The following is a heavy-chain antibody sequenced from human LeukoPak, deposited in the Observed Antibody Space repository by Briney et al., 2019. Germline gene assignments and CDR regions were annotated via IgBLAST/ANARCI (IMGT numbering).Heavy chain of an antibody. CDR2: ISGSGGNT. CDR1: GITLSDYG. Sequence: GGSLRLSCAVSGITLSDYGMSWVRQAPRKGLEWVSGISGSGGNTYYADSVKGRFTISRDNSKNTLYLQMNSLRAEDTAVYYCAKDACGDYFLPFDYWGQGTLVTVSS. CDR3: AKDACGDYFLPFDY. V-gene: IGHV3-23*01. J-gene: IGHJ4*02. D-gene: IGHD2/OR15-2a*01.